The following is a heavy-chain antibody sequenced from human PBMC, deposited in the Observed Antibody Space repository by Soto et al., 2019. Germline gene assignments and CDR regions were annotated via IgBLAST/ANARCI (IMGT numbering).Heavy chain of an antibody. CDR2: IYYSGST. CDR3: AIHLPLRFLEWLLFS. CDR1: GGSISSYY. Sequence: PSETLSLTCTVSGGSISSYYWSWIRRPPGKGLEWIGYIYYSGSTNYNPSLKSRVTISVDTSKNQFSLKLSSVTAADTAVYYCAIHLPLRFLEWLLFSWGPGTLVTVSS. D-gene: IGHD3-3*01. J-gene: IGHJ5*02. V-gene: IGHV4-59*08.